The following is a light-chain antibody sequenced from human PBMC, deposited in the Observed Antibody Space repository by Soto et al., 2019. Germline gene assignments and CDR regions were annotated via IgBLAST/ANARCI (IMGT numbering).Light chain of an antibody. CDR2: GAS. V-gene: IGKV3-20*01. J-gene: IGKJ1*01. CDR1: QSVTSIY. CDR3: QQYGSSPGT. Sequence: IVLTQSPGTLSLSPGGGGTLSFMASQSVTSIYFAWYQQKPGQAPRLLIYGASSRATGIPDRFSGSGSGTDFTLTISRLEPQDFAVYYCQQYGSSPGTFGQGTKVDIK.